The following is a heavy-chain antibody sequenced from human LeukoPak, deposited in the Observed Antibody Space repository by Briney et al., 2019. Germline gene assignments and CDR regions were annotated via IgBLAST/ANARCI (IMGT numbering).Heavy chain of an antibody. Sequence: SGPTLVKPTQILTLTCTLSGLSLNTAGVGVGWIRQPPGKALEWLALIYWDDDKRYNPSLKTRLTITKDTSKNQVVLTVTNMDPVDTATYYCAKAGYGSGSYLRYYYYGMDVWGQGTTVTVSS. D-gene: IGHD3-10*01. J-gene: IGHJ6*02. CDR3: AKAGYGSGSYLRYYYYGMDV. CDR2: IYWDDDK. CDR1: GLSLNTAGVG. V-gene: IGHV2-5*02.